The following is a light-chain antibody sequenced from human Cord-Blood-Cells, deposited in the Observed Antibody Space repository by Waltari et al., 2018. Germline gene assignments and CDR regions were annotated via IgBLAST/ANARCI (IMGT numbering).Light chain of an antibody. V-gene: IGLV2-14*01. CDR1: SSGVGGYNY. CDR3: SSYTSSSTLYV. Sequence: QSALTQPDSVSGPPGQTITISCTGTSSGVGGYNYVSWYQQHPGKAPKHMIYDVSKPPSGLSNRFSGSKSGNTASLTISGLQAEDEADYYCSSYTSSSTLYVFGTGPKVTVL. J-gene: IGLJ1*01. CDR2: DVS.